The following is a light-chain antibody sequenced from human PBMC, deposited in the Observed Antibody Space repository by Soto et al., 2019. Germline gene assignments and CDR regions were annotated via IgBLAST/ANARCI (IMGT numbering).Light chain of an antibody. CDR1: QSVSNN. Sequence: EIVMTQSPATLSVSPGERATLSCRASQSVSNNLAWYQQKPGQAPRLLIYDASTRATGIPARFSGSGSGTDFTLTISSLQPEDFVVYYCQQYGSSPQTFGQRTKV. CDR2: DAS. V-gene: IGKV3-15*01. CDR3: QQYGSSPQT. J-gene: IGKJ1*01.